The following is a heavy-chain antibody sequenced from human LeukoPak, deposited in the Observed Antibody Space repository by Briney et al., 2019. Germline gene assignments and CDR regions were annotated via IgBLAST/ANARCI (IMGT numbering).Heavy chain of an antibody. D-gene: IGHD3-16*01. Sequence: GGSLRLSCAASGFTFSGYSMNWVRQAPGKGLEWVAFIRYDGSNKYYADSVKGRFTISRDNSKNTLYLQMNSLRAEDTAVYYCASTYDYWGQGTLVTVSS. V-gene: IGHV3-30*02. CDR2: IRYDGSNK. J-gene: IGHJ4*02. CDR3: ASTYDY. CDR1: GFTFSGYS.